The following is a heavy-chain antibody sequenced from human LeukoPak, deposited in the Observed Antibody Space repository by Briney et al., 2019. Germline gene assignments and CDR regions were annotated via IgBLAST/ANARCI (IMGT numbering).Heavy chain of an antibody. D-gene: IGHD3-9*01. V-gene: IGHV3-23*01. J-gene: IGHJ6*03. CDR1: GFTFSSYG. Sequence: GGSLRLSCAASGFTFSSYGMSWVRQAPGKGLEWVSAISGSGGSTYYADSVKGRFTISRDNSKNTLYLQMNSLRAEDTAVYYCAKDSVVYYDILTGYNYYYYYMDVWGKGTTVTISS. CDR3: AKDSVVYYDILTGYNYYYYYMDV. CDR2: ISGSGGST.